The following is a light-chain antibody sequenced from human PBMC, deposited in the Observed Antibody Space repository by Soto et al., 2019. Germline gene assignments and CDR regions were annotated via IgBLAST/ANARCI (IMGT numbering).Light chain of an antibody. CDR1: SSDVGAYKY. J-gene: IGLJ2*01. CDR2: DVS. CDR3: CSYAGGYVLVV. Sequence: QSALTQPRSVSGSPGQSVTISCTGTSSDVGAYKYVSWYQQRPGKAPKLIISDVSKRPSGVPDRFSGSKSGNTASLTISGLQAEDEADYYCCSYAGGYVLVVFGGGTKLTVL. V-gene: IGLV2-11*01.